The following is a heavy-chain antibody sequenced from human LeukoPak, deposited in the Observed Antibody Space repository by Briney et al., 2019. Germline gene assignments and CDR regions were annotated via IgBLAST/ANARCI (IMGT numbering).Heavy chain of an antibody. D-gene: IGHD6-19*01. CDR2: INTNTGNP. V-gene: IGHV7-4-1*02. CDR3: ARGTVAGIRCFDY. Sequence: ASVKVSCKASGYSFSNYAMNWVRQAPGQGLEWMGWINTNTGNPTYAQGFTGRFVFSLDTSVSTAYLQISSLKAEDTAVYFCARGTVAGIRCFDYWGQGTLVTVSS. CDR1: GYSFSNYA. J-gene: IGHJ4*02.